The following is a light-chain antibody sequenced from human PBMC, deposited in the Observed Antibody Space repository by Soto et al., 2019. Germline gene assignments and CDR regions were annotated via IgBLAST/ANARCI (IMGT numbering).Light chain of an antibody. Sequence: IQMTQSPSSLSASVGERVTITCRANEDISNYLNWYQQKPGRAPKLLIYDASTLEKGVPSRFSGSGSGTHFTFTISSLQPEDVGTYYCQQYENLRLHTFGPGTKR. V-gene: IGKV1-33*01. CDR2: DAS. J-gene: IGKJ2*01. CDR3: QQYENLRLHT. CDR1: EDISNY.